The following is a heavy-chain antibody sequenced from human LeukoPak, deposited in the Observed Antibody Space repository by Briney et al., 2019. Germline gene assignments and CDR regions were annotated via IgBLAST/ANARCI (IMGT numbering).Heavy chain of an antibody. CDR1: GFTVSSNY. CDR2: ISGSGGST. J-gene: IGHJ6*02. CDR3: AKVLGYSYGFYYYGMDV. Sequence: GSLRLSCAASGFTVSSNYMSWVRQAPGKGLEWVSAISGSGGSTYYADSVKGRFTISRDNSKNTLYLQMNSLRAEDTAVYYCAKVLGYSYGFYYYGMDVWGQGTTVTVSS. V-gene: IGHV3-23*01. D-gene: IGHD5-18*01.